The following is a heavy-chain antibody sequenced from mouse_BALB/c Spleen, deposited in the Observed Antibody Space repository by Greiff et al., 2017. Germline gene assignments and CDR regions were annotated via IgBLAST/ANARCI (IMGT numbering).Heavy chain of an antibody. CDR1: GFSLTSYG. Sequence: QVQLKESGPDLVAPSQSLSITCTVSGFSLTSYGVHWVRQPPGKGLEWLVVIWSDGRTTYNSALKSRLSISKDNSKSHVFLKMNSLQTDDTAMYYCARHGDGSPCAMDYWGQGTSVTVSS. CDR2: IWSDGRT. CDR3: ARHGDGSPCAMDY. V-gene: IGHV2-6-2*01. D-gene: IGHD2-13*01. J-gene: IGHJ4*01.